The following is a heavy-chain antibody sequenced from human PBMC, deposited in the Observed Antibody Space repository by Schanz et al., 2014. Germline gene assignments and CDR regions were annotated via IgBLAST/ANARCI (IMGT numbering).Heavy chain of an antibody. J-gene: IGHJ4*02. D-gene: IGHD3-16*02. CDR3: ARDRVYRLFPSLFRFCFDF. Sequence: QVRLVQSGAELKMPGATVKVSCETSGYTFTNYGVSWVRQAPGQGLEWVAWISPYNGNTAYAQNLXXXXRMTTDTSTATAYMELRSLTSDDTAVYYCARDRVYRLFPSLFRFCFDFWGQGTLVIVSS. CDR1: GYTFTNYG. V-gene: IGHV1-18*01. CDR2: ISPYNGNT.